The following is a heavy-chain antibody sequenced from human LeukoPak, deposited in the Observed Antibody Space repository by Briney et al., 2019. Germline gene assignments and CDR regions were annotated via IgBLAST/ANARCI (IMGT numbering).Heavy chain of an antibody. CDR1: GGTFSSYA. J-gene: IGHJ4*02. D-gene: IGHD2-15*01. CDR2: IIPIFGTA. CDR3: ASNVCSGGSCSRFVTGSY. V-gene: IGHV1-69*13. Sequence: SVTVSCTASGGTFSSYAISWVRQAPGQGLEWMGGIIPIFGTANYAQKFQGRVTITADESTSTAYMELSSLRSEDTAVYYCASNVCSGGSCSRFVTGSYWGQGTLVTVSS.